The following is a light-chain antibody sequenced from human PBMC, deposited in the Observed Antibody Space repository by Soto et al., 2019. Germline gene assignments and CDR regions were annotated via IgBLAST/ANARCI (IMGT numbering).Light chain of an antibody. CDR2: DVN. V-gene: IGLV2-14*01. CDR1: SSDIGVYNF. J-gene: IGLJ2*01. Sequence: QSVLTQPASVSGFPGQSITISCTGTSSDIGVYNFVSWYQQHPGKAPKLMIYDVNLRPSGVSDRFSGSKSGNTASLTISGLQAEDEAHYYCSSYATSTVFGGGTKLTVL. CDR3: SSYATSTV.